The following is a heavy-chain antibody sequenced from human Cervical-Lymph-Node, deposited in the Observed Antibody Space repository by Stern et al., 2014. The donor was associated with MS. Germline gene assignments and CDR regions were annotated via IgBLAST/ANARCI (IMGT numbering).Heavy chain of an antibody. CDR1: GFTFDDYA. J-gene: IGHJ5*02. CDR3: AKATYYYGSGSYPWFDP. D-gene: IGHD3-10*01. V-gene: IGHV3-9*01. Sequence: EVQLVESGGGLVQPGRSLRLSCAASGFTFDDYAMHWVRQAPGKGLEGVSGISWNSGSIGYADSVKGRFTISRDNAKNSLYLQMNSLRAEDTALYYCAKATYYYGSGSYPWFDPWGQGTLVTVSS. CDR2: ISWNSGSI.